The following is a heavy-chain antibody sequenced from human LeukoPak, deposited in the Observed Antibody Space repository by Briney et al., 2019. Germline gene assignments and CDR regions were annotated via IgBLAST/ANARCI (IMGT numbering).Heavy chain of an antibody. Sequence: SETLSLTCAVYGGSFSGYYWSWIRQPPGKGLEWIGEINHSGSTNYNPSLKSRVTISVDTSKNQFSLKLSSVTAADTAVYYCASYKLSVAANRPVYYWGQGTLVTVSS. J-gene: IGHJ4*02. CDR2: INHSGST. CDR1: GGSFSGYY. V-gene: IGHV4-34*01. D-gene: IGHD2-15*01. CDR3: ASYKLSVAANRPVYY.